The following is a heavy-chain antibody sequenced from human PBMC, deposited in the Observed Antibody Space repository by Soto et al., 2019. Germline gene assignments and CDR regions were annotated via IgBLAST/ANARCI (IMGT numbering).Heavy chain of an antibody. CDR2: INPSGGST. D-gene: IGHD3-10*01. CDR3: ARDAYYYGSGSYYHQYYYYGMDV. CDR1: GYTFTSYY. J-gene: IGHJ6*02. Sequence: QVQLVQSGAEVKKPGASVKVSCKASGYTFTSYYMHWVRQAPGQGLEWMGIINPSGGSTSYAQKFQGRVTMTRDTSTSTVYMELSSLRSEDTAVYYCARDAYYYGSGSYYHQYYYYGMDVWGQGTTVTVSS. V-gene: IGHV1-46*03.